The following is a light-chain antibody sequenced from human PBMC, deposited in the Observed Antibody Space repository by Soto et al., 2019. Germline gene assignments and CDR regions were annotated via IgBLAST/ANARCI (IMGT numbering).Light chain of an antibody. CDR2: AAS. CDR3: QQRFSPLWT. V-gene: IGKV1-39*01. CDR1: QRISNY. Sequence: DIQMTQSPSSLSASVGDRVTITCRASQRISNYLNWYQQKPGKAHKLLIYAASSMQSGVPSMFSGSGSETDFTLTISTLQPDDSATYYYQQRFSPLWTLDHGTKVEV. J-gene: IGKJ1*01.